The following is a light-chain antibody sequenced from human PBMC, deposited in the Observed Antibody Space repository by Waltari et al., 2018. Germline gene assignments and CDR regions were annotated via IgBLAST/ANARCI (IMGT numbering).Light chain of an antibody. Sequence: QLELTQSPSASASLGASVKLTCTLSSGHITHVVAWHQQQPQKGPRYLMKVNSDGSHSRGDEIPDRFSGSSSGAEHYLTISSLQSEDEADYYCQTGGHGTWVFGGGTKLTVL. CDR2: VNSDGSH. CDR1: SGHITHV. J-gene: IGLJ3*02. V-gene: IGLV4-69*01. CDR3: QTGGHGTWV.